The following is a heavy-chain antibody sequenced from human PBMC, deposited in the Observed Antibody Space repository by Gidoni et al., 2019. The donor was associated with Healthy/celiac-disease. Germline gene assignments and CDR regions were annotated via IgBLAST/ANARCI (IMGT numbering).Heavy chain of an antibody. J-gene: IGHJ5*02. CDR2: IIPIFGTA. D-gene: IGHD3-9*01. CDR3: ASSGYGGWFDP. CDR1: GGTFSSYA. Sequence: QVQLVQSGAEVKKPGSSVKVSCNASGGTFSSYAISWVRQAPGQGLEWMGGIIPIFGTANYAQKFQGRVTITTDESTSTAYMELSSLRSEDTAVYYCASSGYGGWFDPWGQGTLVTVSS. V-gene: IGHV1-69*01.